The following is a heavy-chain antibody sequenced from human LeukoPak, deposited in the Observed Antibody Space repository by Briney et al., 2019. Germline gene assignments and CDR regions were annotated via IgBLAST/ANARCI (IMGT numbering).Heavy chain of an antibody. J-gene: IGHJ4*02. CDR2: ISGSGGST. D-gene: IGHD3-22*01. V-gene: IGHV3-23*01. CDR3: AKGYQIYYYDSSGLGY. Sequence: PGGSLRLPCAASGFTFSSYAMSWVRQAPGKGLEWVSAISGSGGSTYYADSVKGRFTISRDNSKNTLYLQMNSLRAEDTAVYYCAKGYQIYYYDSSGLGYWGQGTLVTVSS. CDR1: GFTFSSYA.